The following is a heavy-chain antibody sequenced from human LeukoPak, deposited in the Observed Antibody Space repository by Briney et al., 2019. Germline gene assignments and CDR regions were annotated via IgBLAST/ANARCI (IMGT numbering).Heavy chain of an antibody. J-gene: IGHJ2*01. D-gene: IGHD4-23*01. Sequence: SETLSLTCTVSGGSISSCYWSWIRQPPGKGLEWIGYIYYSGSTNSNPSLKSRVTISVDTSKNQFSLKLSSVTAADTAVYYCARFIRFYGGNWRQYWYFDLWGRGTLVTVSS. V-gene: IGHV4-59*01. CDR2: IYYSGST. CDR3: ARFIRFYGGNWRQYWYFDL. CDR1: GGSISSCY.